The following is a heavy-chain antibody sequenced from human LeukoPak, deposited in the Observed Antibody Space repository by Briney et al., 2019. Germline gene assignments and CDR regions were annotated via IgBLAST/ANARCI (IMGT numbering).Heavy chain of an antibody. CDR3: ARGIAAENFDF. CDR2: ISSSSSAI. CDR1: GFTFSTYS. J-gene: IGHJ4*02. V-gene: IGHV3-48*04. D-gene: IGHD6-13*01. Sequence: PGGSLRLSCAASGFTFSTYSMNWVRQAPGKGLEWVSYISSSSSAIYYADSVKGRFTISRDNAKNSLYLQMNSLRAEDTAVYYCARGIAAENFDFWGQGALVTVSS.